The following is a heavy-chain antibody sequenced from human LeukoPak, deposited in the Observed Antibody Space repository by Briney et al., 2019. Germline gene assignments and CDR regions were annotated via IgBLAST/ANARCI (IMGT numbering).Heavy chain of an antibody. V-gene: IGHV4-59*08. D-gene: IGHD3-3*01. J-gene: IGHJ6*02. CDR3: ARLRGYYSTNYYYGMDV. CDR1: GGSISNYY. CDR2: IYYSGRT. Sequence: SETLSLTCTVSGGSISNYYWSWIRQPPGKGLEWIGYIYYSGRTNYNPSLKSRVTISVDTSMTQFSLKVNSVTAADTAVYYCARLRGYYSTNYYYGMDVWGQGTTVAVSS.